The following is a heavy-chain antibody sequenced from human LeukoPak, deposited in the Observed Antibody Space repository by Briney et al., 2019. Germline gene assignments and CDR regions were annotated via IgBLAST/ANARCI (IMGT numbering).Heavy chain of an antibody. Sequence: GGSLRLSCAASGFTVSSNYMSWVRQAPGKGLEWVSVIYSGGSTYYADSVKGRFTISRHNSKNTLYLQMNSLRAEDTAVYYCATSHSGYESVAFDIWGQGTMVTVSS. CDR2: IYSGGST. CDR1: GFTVSSNY. V-gene: IGHV3-53*04. CDR3: ATSHSGYESVAFDI. J-gene: IGHJ3*02. D-gene: IGHD5-12*01.